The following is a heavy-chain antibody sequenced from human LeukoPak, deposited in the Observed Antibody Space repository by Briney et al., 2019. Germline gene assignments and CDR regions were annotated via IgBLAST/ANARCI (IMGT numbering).Heavy chain of an antibody. J-gene: IGHJ5*02. CDR1: GGSISSGGYY. D-gene: IGHD3-22*01. Sequence: SETLSLTCTVSGGSISSGGYYWSWIRQHPGQGLEWIGYIYYSGSTYYNPSLKSRVTISVDTSKNQFSLKLSSVTAADTAVYYCARSSGQILFDPWGQGTLVTVSS. V-gene: IGHV4-31*03. CDR2: IYYSGST. CDR3: ARSSGQILFDP.